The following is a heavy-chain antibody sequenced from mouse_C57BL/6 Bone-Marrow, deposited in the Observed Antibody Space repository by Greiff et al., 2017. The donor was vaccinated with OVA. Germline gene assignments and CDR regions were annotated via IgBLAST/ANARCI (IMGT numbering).Heavy chain of an antibody. Sequence: QVQLQQSGAELARPGASVKLSCKASGYTFTSYGISWVKQRTGQGLEWIGEIYPRSGNTYYNEKFKGKATLTADKSSSTAYMVLRSLPSEDSAVYFCARILRYHYYAMDCWGKGTSVTVSS. CDR3: ARILRYHYYAMDC. D-gene: IGHD1-1*01. CDR2: IYPRSGNT. J-gene: IGHJ4*01. V-gene: IGHV1-81*01. CDR1: GYTFTSYG.